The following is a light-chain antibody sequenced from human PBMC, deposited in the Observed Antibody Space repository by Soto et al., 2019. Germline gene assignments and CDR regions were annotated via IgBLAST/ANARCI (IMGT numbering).Light chain of an antibody. J-gene: IGLJ2*01. Sequence: QSALTQPASVSGSPGQSIAISCTGCGSDVGAYNYVSWYQQHPGKAPKLMIFEVTNRPSGVSDRFSGSKSGNTASLTISRLQAEDEADYYCSSYTGSTTPVVFGGGTKLTVL. CDR3: SSYTGSTTPVV. CDR2: EVT. V-gene: IGLV2-14*01. CDR1: GSDVGAYNY.